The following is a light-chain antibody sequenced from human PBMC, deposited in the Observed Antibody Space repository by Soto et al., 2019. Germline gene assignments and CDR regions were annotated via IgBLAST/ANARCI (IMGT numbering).Light chain of an antibody. J-gene: IGLJ1*01. CDR2: EVT. V-gene: IGLV2-14*01. Sequence: QSALTQPASVSGSPGQTITISCTGTSSDIGGYNAVSWYQHHPGKAPKLIIYEVTHRPSGVSDRFSASKSGNTASLTISGLQAEDEADYYCNSFRVSHLYVFGTGTQGHRP. CDR1: SSDIGGYNA. CDR3: NSFRVSHLYV.